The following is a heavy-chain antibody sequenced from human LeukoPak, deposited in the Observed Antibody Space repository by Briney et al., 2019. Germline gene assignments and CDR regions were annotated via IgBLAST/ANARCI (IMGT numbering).Heavy chain of an antibody. CDR3: ARDFSYGSGFDY. D-gene: IGHD5-18*01. CDR2: ISNGGSI. CDR1: GFSISSYA. V-gene: IGHV3-64*01. Sequence: GGSLILSCAASGFSISSYALHWVRQAPGKGLQYVSGISNGGSIDYANSVKGRFTISRDNSKNTLYLQMGSLRPEDMAVYYCARDFSYGSGFDYWGQGILVTVSS. J-gene: IGHJ4*02.